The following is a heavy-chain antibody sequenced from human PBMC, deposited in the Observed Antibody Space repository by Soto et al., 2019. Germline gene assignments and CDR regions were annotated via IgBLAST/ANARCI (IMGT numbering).Heavy chain of an antibody. D-gene: IGHD5-12*01. CDR1: GGSLSGYY. V-gene: IGHV4-34*01. J-gene: IGHJ4*02. CDR3: ARGQEGVVATH. CDR2: VKDGGHT. Sequence: QVQLQQWGAGLLKPSETLSLNCAVTGGSLSGYYWSWIRQPPGKGLEWIGEVKDGGHTNYSPSLRGRVPRSSDPSNNQFSLRLNSVTAADTGVYYCARGQEGVVATHWDQGSLVTVSS.